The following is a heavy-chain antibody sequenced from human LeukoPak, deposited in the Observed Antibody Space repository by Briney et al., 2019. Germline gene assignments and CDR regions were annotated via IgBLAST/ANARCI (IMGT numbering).Heavy chain of an antibody. V-gene: IGHV1-69*13. Sequence: GASVKVSCKASGGTFSSYAISWVRQAPGQGLEWTGGIIPIFGTANYAQKFQGRVTITADESTSTAYMELSSLRSEDTAVYYCARRSAVPAAMRGIYYYGMDVWGKGTTVTVSS. CDR1: GGTFSSYA. J-gene: IGHJ6*04. D-gene: IGHD2-2*01. CDR2: IIPIFGTA. CDR3: ARRSAVPAAMRGIYYYGMDV.